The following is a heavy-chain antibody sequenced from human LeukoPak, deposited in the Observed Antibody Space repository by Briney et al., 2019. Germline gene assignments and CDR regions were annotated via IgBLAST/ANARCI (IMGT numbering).Heavy chain of an antibody. CDR2: IRYDGSNK. V-gene: IGHV3-30*02. Sequence: GGSLRLSCATSKFTFNKYGMHWVRQAPGKGLEWVAFIRYDGSNKYYADSVKGRFTISRDNSKNTLYLQMNGLRAEDTAVYYCARDQQGADYYDSSGYYYGFFDYWGQGTLVTVSS. CDR1: KFTFNKYG. CDR3: ARDQQGADYYDSSGYYYGFFDY. J-gene: IGHJ4*02. D-gene: IGHD3-22*01.